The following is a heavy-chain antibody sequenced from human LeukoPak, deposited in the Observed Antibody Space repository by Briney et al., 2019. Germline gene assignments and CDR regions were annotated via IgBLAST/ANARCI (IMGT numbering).Heavy chain of an antibody. CDR1: EFTVTTNY. D-gene: IGHD1-26*01. CDR2: TYSGGNS. Sequence: PGGSLRLSCTATEFTVTTNYLSWVRQAPGKGLKWVSITYSGGNSNSADSVKGRFTITRDDSKNTLYLQMNSLRPEDTAIYYCAGGYGGRYWAFDIWGQGTTVTVFS. V-gene: IGHV3-66*01. CDR3: AGGYGGRYWAFDI. J-gene: IGHJ3*02.